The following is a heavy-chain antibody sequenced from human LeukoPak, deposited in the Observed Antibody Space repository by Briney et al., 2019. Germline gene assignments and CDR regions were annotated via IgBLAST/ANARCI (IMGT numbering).Heavy chain of an antibody. D-gene: IGHD4-17*01. Sequence: SETLSLTCTVSGGSISSYYWSWIRQPPGKGLEWIGYIYYSGSTNYNPSLKSRVTISVDTSKNQFSLKLSSVTAADTAVYYCASAGAVTKGFDYWGQGTLVTVSS. CDR3: ASAGAVTKGFDY. CDR2: IYYSGST. V-gene: IGHV4-59*12. J-gene: IGHJ4*02. CDR1: GGSISSYY.